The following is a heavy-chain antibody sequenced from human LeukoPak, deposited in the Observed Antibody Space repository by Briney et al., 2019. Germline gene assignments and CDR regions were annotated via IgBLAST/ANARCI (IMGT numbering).Heavy chain of an antibody. J-gene: IGHJ3*01. V-gene: IGHV1-46*01. CDR2: INPSGGST. Sequence: GASVKVSCKASGYTFTSYYIHWVRQAPGQGLEWMGLINPSGGSTNYAQKFQGRVTMTRDTSTSTVYMELSSLRSEDTAVYYCARGVTRDAFDVWGQGTMVTVSS. D-gene: IGHD2-21*02. CDR1: GYTFTSYY. CDR3: ARGVTRDAFDV.